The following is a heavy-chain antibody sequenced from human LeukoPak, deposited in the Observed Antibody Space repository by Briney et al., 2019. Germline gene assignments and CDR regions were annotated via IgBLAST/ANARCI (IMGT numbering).Heavy chain of an antibody. D-gene: IGHD6-13*01. V-gene: IGHV3-20*04. CDR1: GFTFDDYG. CDR3: ARERGIAAAGTFSDY. Sequence: PGGSLRLSCAASGFTFDDYGMSWVRQAPGKGLEWVSGINWNGGSTGYADSVKGRFTISRDNAKNSPYLQMNSLRAEDTALYYCARERGIAAAGTFSDYWGQGTLVTVSS. CDR2: INWNGGST. J-gene: IGHJ4*02.